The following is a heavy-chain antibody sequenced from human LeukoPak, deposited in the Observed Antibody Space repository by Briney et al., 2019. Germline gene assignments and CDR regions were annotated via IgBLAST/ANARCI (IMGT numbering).Heavy chain of an antibody. Sequence: SETLSLTCTVSGGSISSADYYWTWVRQTPGKGLEWIGYIYYTGSTYYNPSLKRGVDMSVETSKNQFSLKLSSVTAADTAVYYCARDGGDGGPLDYWGQGTLVTVSS. D-gene: IGHD6-25*01. CDR1: GGSISSADYY. V-gene: IGHV4-30-4*01. CDR2: IYYTGST. CDR3: ARDGGDGGPLDY. J-gene: IGHJ4*02.